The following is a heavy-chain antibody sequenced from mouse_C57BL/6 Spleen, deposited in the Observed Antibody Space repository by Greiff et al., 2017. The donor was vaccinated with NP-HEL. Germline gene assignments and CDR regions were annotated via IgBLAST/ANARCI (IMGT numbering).Heavy chain of an antibody. D-gene: IGHD1-1*01. CDR1: GYTFTSYW. CDR2: IHPNSGST. CDR3: ARFTTVVSYYFDY. Sequence: QVQLQQSGAELVKPGASVKLSCKASGYTFTSYWMHWVKQRPGQGLEWIGMIHPNSGSTNYNEKFKSKATLTVDKSSSTAYMQLSSLTSEDSAVYYCARFTTVVSYYFDYWGQGTTLTVSS. J-gene: IGHJ2*01. V-gene: IGHV1-64*01.